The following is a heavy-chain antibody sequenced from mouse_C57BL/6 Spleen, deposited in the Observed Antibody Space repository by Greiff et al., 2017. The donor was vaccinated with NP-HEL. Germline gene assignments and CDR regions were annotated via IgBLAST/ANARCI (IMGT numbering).Heavy chain of an antibody. CDR2: IDPSDSYT. D-gene: IGHD1-1*01. Sequence: VQLQQPGAELVKPGASVKLSCKASGYTFTSYWMQWVKQRPGQGLEWIGEIDPSDSYTNYNQKFKGKATLTVDPSSSTAYMQLSSLTSEDSAVYYCARSGYYGSRGAMDYWGQGTSVTVSS. J-gene: IGHJ4*01. V-gene: IGHV1-50*01. CDR3: ARSGYYGSRGAMDY. CDR1: GYTFTSYW.